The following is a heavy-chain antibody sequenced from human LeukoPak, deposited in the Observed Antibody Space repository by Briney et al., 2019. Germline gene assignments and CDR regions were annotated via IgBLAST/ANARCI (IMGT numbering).Heavy chain of an antibody. CDR3: VASTGYSSSWFYFDY. J-gene: IGHJ4*02. V-gene: IGHV3-48*01. D-gene: IGHD6-13*01. CDR2: ISSSSSTI. CDR1: GFTFSSYS. Sequence: PGGSLRLSCAASGFTFSSYSMNWVRQAAGKGLEWVSYISSSSSTIYYADSVKGRFTISRDNAKNSLYLQMNSPRAEDTAVYYCVASTGYSSSWFYFDYWGQGTLVTVSS.